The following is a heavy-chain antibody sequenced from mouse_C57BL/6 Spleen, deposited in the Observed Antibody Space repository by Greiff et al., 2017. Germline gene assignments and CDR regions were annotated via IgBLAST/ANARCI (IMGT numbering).Heavy chain of an antibody. CDR1: GFTFSDAW. Sequence: EVQLQESGGGLVQPGGSMKLSCAASGFTFSDAWMDWVRQSPEKGLEWVAEIRNKANNHATYYAESVKGRFTISRDESKSSVYLQINSLRAEDTGIYYCTEYDYSWFAYWGQGTLVTVSA. CDR3: TEYDYSWFAY. CDR2: IRNKANNHAT. D-gene: IGHD2-4*01. J-gene: IGHJ3*01. V-gene: IGHV6-6*01.